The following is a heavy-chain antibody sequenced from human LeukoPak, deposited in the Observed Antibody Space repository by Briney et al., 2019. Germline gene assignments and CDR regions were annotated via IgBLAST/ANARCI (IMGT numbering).Heavy chain of an antibody. CDR1: GGSISSGSYY. V-gene: IGHV4-61*02. J-gene: IGHJ4*02. Sequence: SETLSLTCTVSGGSISSGSYYWTWIRQPAGTGLEWIVRIYSSGSANYNPSLKSRVTISVDTSKNQFSLGLSSVTAADTAVYYCARDSGSYQYLDYWGQGALVTVSS. CDR2: IYSSGSA. CDR3: ARDSGSYQYLDY. D-gene: IGHD1-26*01.